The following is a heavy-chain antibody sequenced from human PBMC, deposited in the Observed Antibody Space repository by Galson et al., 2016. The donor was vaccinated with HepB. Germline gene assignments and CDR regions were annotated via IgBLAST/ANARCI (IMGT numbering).Heavy chain of an antibody. Sequence: SETLSLTCAVYGGSFSGYYWNWIRQPPGKGLEWIGEINHSGNTDYKPSLKSRVTISVDTSKNQFSLKLSSVTAADTAVYYCAREVFYGSGSRCFDPWGQGTLVTVSS. CDR3: AREVFYGSGSRCFDP. V-gene: IGHV4-34*01. CDR1: GGSFSGYY. D-gene: IGHD3-10*01. CDR2: INHSGNT. J-gene: IGHJ5*02.